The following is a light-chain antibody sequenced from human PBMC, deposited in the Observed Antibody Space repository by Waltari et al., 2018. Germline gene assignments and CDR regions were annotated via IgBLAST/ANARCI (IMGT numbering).Light chain of an antibody. CDR1: SSTLGAGYD. Sequence: QSVLTQPPSVSGAPGQRITISCPGSSSTLGAGYDVPGFQQLPGTAPKLLIYINTNRPSGVPDRFSGSRSGTSASLAITGLRAEDEADYYCQSYDSSLSGRVFGGGTKVTVV. CDR2: INT. J-gene: IGLJ2*01. V-gene: IGLV1-40*01. CDR3: QSYDSSLSGRV.